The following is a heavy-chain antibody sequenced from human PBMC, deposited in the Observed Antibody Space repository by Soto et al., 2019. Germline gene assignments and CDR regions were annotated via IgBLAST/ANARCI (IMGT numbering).Heavy chain of an antibody. CDR3: AKTLTGYYHDAFDI. CDR1: GFTFDDYA. V-gene: IGHV3-9*01. D-gene: IGHD3-9*01. J-gene: IGHJ3*02. Sequence: GGSLRLSCAASGFTFDDYAMHWVRQAPGKGLEWVSGISWNSGSIGYADSVKGRFTISRDNAKNSLYLQMNSLRAEDTALYYCAKTLTGYYHDAFDIWGQGTMVTVSS. CDR2: ISWNSGSI.